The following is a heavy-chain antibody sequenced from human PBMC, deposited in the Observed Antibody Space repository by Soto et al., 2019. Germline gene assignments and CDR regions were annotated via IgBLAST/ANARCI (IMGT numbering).Heavy chain of an antibody. CDR3: ARDVQLVEPYNWFDP. J-gene: IGHJ5*02. D-gene: IGHD6-6*01. CDR2: ISYDGSNK. CDR1: GFTFSSYA. Sequence: QVQLVESGGGVVQPGRSLRLSCAASGFTFSSYAMHWVRQAPGKGLEWVAVISYDGSNKYYADSVKGRFTISRDNSKNTLYLQMNSLRAEDTAVYSCARDVQLVEPYNWFDPWGQGTLVTVSS. V-gene: IGHV3-30-3*01.